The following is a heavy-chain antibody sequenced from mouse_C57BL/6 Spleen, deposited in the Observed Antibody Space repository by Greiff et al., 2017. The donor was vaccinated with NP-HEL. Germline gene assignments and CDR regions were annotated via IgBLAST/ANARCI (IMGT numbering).Heavy chain of an antibody. CDR3: ATYYDYDGPWFAY. CDR2: ISDGGSYT. Sequence: DVHLVESGGGLVKPGGSLKLSCAASGFTFSSYAMSWVRQTPEKRLEWVATISDGGSYTYYPDNVKGRFTISRDNAKNNLYLQMSHLKSEDTAMYYCATYYDYDGPWFAYWGQGTLVTVSA. V-gene: IGHV5-4*01. D-gene: IGHD2-4*01. J-gene: IGHJ3*01. CDR1: GFTFSSYA.